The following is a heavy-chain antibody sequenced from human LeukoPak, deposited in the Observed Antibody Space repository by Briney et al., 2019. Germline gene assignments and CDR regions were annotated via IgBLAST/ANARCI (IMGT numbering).Heavy chain of an antibody. D-gene: IGHD3-10*01. Sequence: PGGSLRLTCAASGFTFSSYSMNWVRQAPGKGLEWVSSISSSSSFIYYADSVKGRFTISRDNAKNSLYLQMNSLRAEDTAVYYCARDQPHYGSGSYYDYWGQGTLVTVSS. CDR2: ISSSSSFI. CDR3: ARDQPHYGSGSYYDY. CDR1: GFTFSSYS. J-gene: IGHJ4*02. V-gene: IGHV3-21*01.